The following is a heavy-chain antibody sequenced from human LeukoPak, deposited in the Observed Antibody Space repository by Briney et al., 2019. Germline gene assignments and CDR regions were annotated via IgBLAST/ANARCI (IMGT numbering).Heavy chain of an antibody. CDR2: INWNGGST. J-gene: IGHJ5*02. D-gene: IGHD5-24*01. CDR1: GFTFDDYG. Sequence: PGGSLRLSCAASGFTFDDYGMSWVRQAPGKGLEWVSGINWNGGSTGYAGSVKGRFTISRDNAKNSLYLQMNSLRAEDTALYYCARDVEMATPAADYNWFDPWGQGTLVTVSS. CDR3: ARDVEMATPAADYNWFDP. V-gene: IGHV3-20*04.